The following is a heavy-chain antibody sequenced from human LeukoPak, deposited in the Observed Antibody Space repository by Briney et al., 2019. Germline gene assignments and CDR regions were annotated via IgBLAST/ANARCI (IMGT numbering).Heavy chain of an antibody. CDR3: AKEGNTVVTRLTIDY. V-gene: IGHV3-48*03. Sequence: PGGSLRLSCAASGFTFSSYEFNWVRQAPGKGLEWVSYIDRSSRTIYYADSVKGRFTISRDNAKNSLYLQMNSLRAEDTAVYYCAKEGNTVVTRLTIDYWGQGTLVTVSS. CDR2: IDRSSRTI. CDR1: GFTFSSYE. J-gene: IGHJ4*02. D-gene: IGHD4-23*01.